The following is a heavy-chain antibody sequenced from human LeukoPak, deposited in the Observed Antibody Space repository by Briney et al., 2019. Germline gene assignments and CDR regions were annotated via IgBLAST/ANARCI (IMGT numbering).Heavy chain of an antibody. V-gene: IGHV3-33*06. CDR2: IWYDGSNK. Sequence: PGRSLRLSCAASGFTFSSYGMHWVRQAPGKGLEWVVVIWYDGSNKYYADSVKGRFTISRDNSKNTLYLQMNSLRAEDTAVYYCAKGGYDSSGYYDYWGQGTLVTVSS. D-gene: IGHD3-22*01. J-gene: IGHJ4*02. CDR3: AKGGYDSSGYYDY. CDR1: GFTFSSYG.